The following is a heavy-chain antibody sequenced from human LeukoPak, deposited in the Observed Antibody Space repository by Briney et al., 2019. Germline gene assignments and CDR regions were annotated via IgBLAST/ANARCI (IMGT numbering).Heavy chain of an antibody. V-gene: IGHV3-30*18. CDR2: ISYDGSKK. CDR3: AKGARDDYGDYFSWFDP. Sequence: GGSLRLSCAASGFTFSSYSMNWVRQAPGKGLEWVAVISYDGSKKYHVDSVKGRVTISRDNSKNTLYLQMNSLRAEDTAVYYCAKGARDDYGDYFSWFDPWGQGTLVTVSS. J-gene: IGHJ5*02. CDR1: GFTFSSYS. D-gene: IGHD4-17*01.